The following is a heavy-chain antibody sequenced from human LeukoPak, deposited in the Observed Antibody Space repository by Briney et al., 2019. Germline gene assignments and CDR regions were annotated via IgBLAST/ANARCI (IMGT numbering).Heavy chain of an antibody. CDR1: GFTFSSYT. V-gene: IGHV3-30*04. J-gene: IGHJ4*02. CDR2: ISYDGSNK. CDR3: ARLLSRGYSYADY. Sequence: QPGGSLRLSCAASGFTFSSYTMHWVRQAPGKGLEWVAFISYDGSNKYYADSVKGRFTISRDNAKNSLYLQMNSLRAEDTAVYYCARLLSRGYSYADYWGQGTLVTVSS. D-gene: IGHD5-18*01.